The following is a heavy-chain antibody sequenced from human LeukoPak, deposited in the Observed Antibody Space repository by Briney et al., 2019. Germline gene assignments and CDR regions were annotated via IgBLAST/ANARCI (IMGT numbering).Heavy chain of an antibody. Sequence: GGSLRLSCAASGFTFTNYAMSWVRQAPGKGLEWVSTISGSNSTYYADSVKGRFTISRDNSKNTLSLQMNSLRVEDTAVYYCAKEMSSRYSGTFAYWGQGTLVTVSS. CDR1: GFTFTNYA. CDR2: ISGSNST. CDR3: AKEMSSRYSGTFAY. D-gene: IGHD1-26*01. J-gene: IGHJ4*02. V-gene: IGHV3-23*01.